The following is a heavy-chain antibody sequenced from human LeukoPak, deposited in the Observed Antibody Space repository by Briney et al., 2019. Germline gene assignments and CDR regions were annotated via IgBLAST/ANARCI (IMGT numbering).Heavy chain of an antibody. Sequence: PSETLSLTCAVSGGSISSYYWSWIRQPPGKGLEWIGYIYYSGSANYNPSLKSRVTISVDTSKNQFSLKVTSVTAADTAVYYCARDWSGLNWFDPWGQGTLVTVSS. V-gene: IGHV4-59*01. J-gene: IGHJ5*02. CDR3: ARDWSGLNWFDP. CDR1: GGSISSYY. CDR2: IYYSGSA. D-gene: IGHD3-3*01.